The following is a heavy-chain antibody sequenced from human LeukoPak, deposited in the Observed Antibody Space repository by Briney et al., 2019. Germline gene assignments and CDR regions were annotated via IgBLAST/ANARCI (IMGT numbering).Heavy chain of an antibody. V-gene: IGHV1-18*01. Sequence: GASVKVSCKASGYTFTSYGISWVRQAPGQGLEWMGWISAYNGNTNYAQKLQGRVTMTTDTSTSTAYMELRSLRSDDTAVYYCARDNGDKIAAAIYGMDVWGQGTTVTVSS. J-gene: IGHJ6*02. CDR2: ISAYNGNT. D-gene: IGHD6-13*01. CDR1: GYTFTSYG. CDR3: ARDNGDKIAAAIYGMDV.